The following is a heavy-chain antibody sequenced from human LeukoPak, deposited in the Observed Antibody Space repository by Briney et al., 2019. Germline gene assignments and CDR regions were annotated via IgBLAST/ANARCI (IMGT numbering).Heavy chain of an antibody. CDR3: TRGSYGDYKY. Sequence: GGSLRLSCAASGFTFSSYSMNWVRQAPGKGLEWVSSIDPSSTYIYYADSVKGRFTISRDNAQNSLYLQMNSLRAEDTAVYYCTRGSYGDYKYWGQGTLVTVSS. V-gene: IGHV3-21*01. CDR2: IDPSSTYI. CDR1: GFTFSSYS. D-gene: IGHD4-17*01. J-gene: IGHJ4*02.